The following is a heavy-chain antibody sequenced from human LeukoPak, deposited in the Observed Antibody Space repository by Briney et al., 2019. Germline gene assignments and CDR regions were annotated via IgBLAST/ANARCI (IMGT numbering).Heavy chain of an antibody. CDR2: IYYSGST. CDR3: ARLGIGVVPSAMLGDYYFDY. D-gene: IGHD2-2*01. CDR1: GSSMNNYY. Sequence: SETLSHTCTVSGSSMNNYYWTWIRQPPGKGLEWIRYIYYSGSTKYNPSLKSRVTISVDTSKNQFSLKLTSVTAADTAVYYCARLGIGVVPSAMLGDYYFDYWGQGTLVTVSS. J-gene: IGHJ4*02. V-gene: IGHV4-59*08.